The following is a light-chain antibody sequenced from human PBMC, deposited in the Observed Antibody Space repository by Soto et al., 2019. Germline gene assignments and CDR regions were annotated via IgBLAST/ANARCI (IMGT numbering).Light chain of an antibody. CDR3: SSYTSSSTL. CDR1: SSDIGRYNY. CDR2: EVS. J-gene: IGLJ1*01. Sequence: QSVLTQPASMSGSPGQSITISCTGTSSDIGRYNYVSWYQQHPGKAPKLMIYEVSDRPSGISSRFSGSKSGNTASLTISGLQTEDEADYYCSSYTSSSTLFGTGTKVTVL. V-gene: IGLV2-14*01.